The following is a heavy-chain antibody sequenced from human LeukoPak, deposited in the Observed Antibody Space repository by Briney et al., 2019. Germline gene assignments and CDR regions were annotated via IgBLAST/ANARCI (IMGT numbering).Heavy chain of an antibody. CDR1: GYTFTSYD. Sequence: GASVTVSCKASGYTFTSYDINWVRQATGQGLEWMGWMNPNSGNTGYAQNFQGRVTMTRDTSISTAYMELASLTSDDTAVYYCARGSSDCSSASCYNFWGQGTLVTDSS. V-gene: IGHV1-8*01. CDR3: ARGSSDCSSASCYNF. CDR2: MNPNSGNT. J-gene: IGHJ4*02. D-gene: IGHD2-2*02.